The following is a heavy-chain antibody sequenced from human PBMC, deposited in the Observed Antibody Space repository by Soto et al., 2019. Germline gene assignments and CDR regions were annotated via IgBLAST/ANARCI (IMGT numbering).Heavy chain of an antibody. V-gene: IGHV2-5*02. Sequence: QITLRESGPALVRPTQTLTLTCTFSGFSLSSNGVVVGWIRQPPGKALEWLALIYWDDDHRYSPSLKTRLTSTKDTSKNQVVLTMTKLDPVDTATYYCAREMYYSTYFDSWGQGTLVTVSS. J-gene: IGHJ4*02. CDR2: IYWDDDH. CDR3: AREMYYSTYFDS. CDR1: GFSLSSNGVV. D-gene: IGHD3-10*01.